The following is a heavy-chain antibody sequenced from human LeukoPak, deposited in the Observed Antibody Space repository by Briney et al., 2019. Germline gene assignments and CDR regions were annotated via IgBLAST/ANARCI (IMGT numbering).Heavy chain of an antibody. J-gene: IGHJ4*02. CDR2: TKYGSKWYN. D-gene: IGHD3-10*01. CDR1: GDSVSSNSAT. CDR3: ARSGNYFFDY. Sequence: QTLSLTCAISGDSVSSNSATWNWIRQSPSRGLEWLGKTKYGSKWYNDYAVSVKSRIAINPDTSKNQFSLQLNSVTPEDTAVYYCARSGNYFFDYWGQGTLVTVSS. V-gene: IGHV6-1*01.